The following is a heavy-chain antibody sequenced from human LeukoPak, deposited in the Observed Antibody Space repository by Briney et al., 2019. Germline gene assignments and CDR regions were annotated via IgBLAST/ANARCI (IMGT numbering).Heavy chain of an antibody. J-gene: IGHJ1*01. Sequence: GGSLRLSCAASGFTFSSYSMNWVRQAPGKGLEWVSSISSSSSYIYYADSVKGRFTISRDNAKNSLYLQMNSLRAEDTAVYYCARDLGSGWYASQSQYFQHWGQGTLVTVS. D-gene: IGHD6-19*01. V-gene: IGHV3-21*01. CDR2: ISSSSSYI. CDR1: GFTFSSYS. CDR3: ARDLGSGWYASQSQYFQH.